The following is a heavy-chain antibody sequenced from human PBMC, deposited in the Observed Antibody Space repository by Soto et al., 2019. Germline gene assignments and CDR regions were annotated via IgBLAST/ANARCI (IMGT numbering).Heavy chain of an antibody. CDR1: GGSFSGYY. Sequence: SETLSLTCAVYGGSFSGYYWSWIRQPPGKGLEWIGEINHSGSTNYNPSLKSRVTISVDTSKNQFSLKLSSVTAADTAVYYCARGLTYYDFWSGYFFDYWGQGTLVTVSS. CDR2: INHSGST. J-gene: IGHJ4*02. V-gene: IGHV4-34*01. CDR3: ARGLTYYDFWSGYFFDY. D-gene: IGHD3-3*01.